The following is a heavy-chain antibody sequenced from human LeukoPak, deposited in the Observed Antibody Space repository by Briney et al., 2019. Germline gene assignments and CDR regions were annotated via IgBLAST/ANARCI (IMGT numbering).Heavy chain of an antibody. CDR1: GLTFSTYS. CDR3: AKDVAPDSGWDLDY. Sequence: GGSQRLSCAVSGLTFSTYSMTWVRQGPGKGLEWVSSIYNSGAKIFYADSVKGRFTISRDNSKNMLYLQMNSLRVEDTAVYYCAKDVAPDSGWDLDYWGQGTLVTVSS. CDR2: IYNSGAKI. J-gene: IGHJ4*02. V-gene: IGHV3-23*01. D-gene: IGHD6-19*01.